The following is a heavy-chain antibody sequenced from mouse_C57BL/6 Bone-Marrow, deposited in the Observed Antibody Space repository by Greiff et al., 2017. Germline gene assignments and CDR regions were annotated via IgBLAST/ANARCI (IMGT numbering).Heavy chain of an antibody. D-gene: IGHD1-1*01. CDR3: ARRDGSSFFAY. CDR2: SYPGSGST. V-gene: IGHV1-55*01. Sequence: VKLQQPGAELVKPGASVKMSCKASGYTFTSYWITWVKQRPGQGLEWIGDSYPGSGSTNYNEKFKSKATLTVDTSSSTAYMHLSSLTSEDSAVYYCARRDGSSFFAYWGQGTLVTVSA. J-gene: IGHJ3*01. CDR1: GYTFTSYW.